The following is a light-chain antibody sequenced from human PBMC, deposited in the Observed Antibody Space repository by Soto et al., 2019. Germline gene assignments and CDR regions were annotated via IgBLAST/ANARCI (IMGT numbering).Light chain of an antibody. CDR3: CSYAGSQV. CDR1: SSDVGSYNL. V-gene: IGLV2-23*01. Sequence: QSVLTQPASVSGSPGQSITISCTGTSSDVGSYNLVSWYQQHPGKAPNLMIYEGSKRPSGVSNRFSCSKSGNTASLTISGLQAEDEADYYCCSYAGSQVFGGGTKVTVL. CDR2: EGS. J-gene: IGLJ2*01.